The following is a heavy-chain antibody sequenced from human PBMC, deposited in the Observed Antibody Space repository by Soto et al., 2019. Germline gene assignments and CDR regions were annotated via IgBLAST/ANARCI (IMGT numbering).Heavy chain of an antibody. J-gene: IGHJ4*02. V-gene: IGHV5-51*01. Sequence: PGESLKISCEGSGYNFNTYWIGWVRQMPGKGLEWMALIYPGDSDTRYSPSFEGQVTLSVDRSISTAYLQWSSLKASDTAIYYCATSTVSYVDIVSSTTRGYFDPWGQGTLVTVSS. D-gene: IGHD5-12*01. CDR3: ATSTVSYVDIVSSTTRGYFDP. CDR2: IYPGDSDT. CDR1: GYNFNTYW.